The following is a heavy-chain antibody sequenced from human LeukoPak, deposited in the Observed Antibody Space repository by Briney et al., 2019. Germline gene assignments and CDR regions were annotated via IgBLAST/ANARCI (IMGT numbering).Heavy chain of an antibody. Sequence: SVKVSCKASGGTSSSYAISWVRQAPGQGLEWMGGIIPIFGTANYAQKFQGRVTITADESTSTAYMELSSLRSEDTAVYYCARDLPRFIAAAGTDAFDIWGQGTMVTVSS. D-gene: IGHD6-13*01. CDR2: IIPIFGTA. CDR1: GGTSSSYA. J-gene: IGHJ3*02. CDR3: ARDLPRFIAAAGTDAFDI. V-gene: IGHV1-69*13.